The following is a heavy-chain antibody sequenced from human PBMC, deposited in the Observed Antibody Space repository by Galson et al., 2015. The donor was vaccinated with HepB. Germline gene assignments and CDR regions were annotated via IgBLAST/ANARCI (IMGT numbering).Heavy chain of an antibody. CDR3: ASHIY. CDR1: GFTFSGYA. CDR2: ISNDGSNR. J-gene: IGHJ4*02. V-gene: IGHV3-30*04. Sequence: SLRLSCAASGFTFSGYAMHWVRQAPGKGLEWVAVISNDGSNRYYADSVKGRFTISRGNSKSTLYMQMNSLRAEDTAVYYCASHIYWGQGTLVTVSS.